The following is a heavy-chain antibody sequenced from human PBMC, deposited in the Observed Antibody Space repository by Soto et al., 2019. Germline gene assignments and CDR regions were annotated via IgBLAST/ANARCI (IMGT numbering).Heavy chain of an antibody. J-gene: IGHJ4*02. V-gene: IGHV3-23*01. CDR2: ISGSGGSA. Sequence: GVSLSPSSETTGRTFRGYDVPRVRQAPGKGLGWVSGISGSGGSAYYADSVKGRFSISRDNSKNMVYLQMNSLRAEDTAVYYCAKEGENYIVLMEWPIDFFDYWGQGT. D-gene: IGHD2-8*01. CDR1: GRTFRGYD. CDR3: AKEGENYIVLMEWPIDFFDY.